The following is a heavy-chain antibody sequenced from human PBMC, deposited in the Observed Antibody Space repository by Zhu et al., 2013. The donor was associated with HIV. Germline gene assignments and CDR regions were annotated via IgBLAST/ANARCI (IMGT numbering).Heavy chain of an antibody. CDR1: GGVLNNYA. Sequence: QVQLVQSGAEVRKPGSSVKISCQASGGVLNNYAITWVRQSPGRGLEWMGGVTPMSGTRDHAQQFQDRVTMTADRSTNKVYLEVKSLTSDDTAVYYCARALALTEVGTYDYWGQGTLVTVSS. J-gene: IGHJ4*02. D-gene: IGHD2-21*02. V-gene: IGHV1-69*06. CDR2: VTPMSGTR. CDR3: ARALALTEVGTYDY.